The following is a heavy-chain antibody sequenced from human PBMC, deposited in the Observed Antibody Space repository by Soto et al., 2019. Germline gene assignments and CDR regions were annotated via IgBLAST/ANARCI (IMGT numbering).Heavy chain of an antibody. J-gene: IGHJ4*02. CDR2: INEDGSEK. CDR3: AREKGYLDY. Sequence: EVQLVESGGGLVQPGGSLRLSCAASRFTLSSYWMSWVRQAPGKGLEWVANINEDGSEKFYVDSVKGRFTISRDNAKNSLYLQMNSLRAEDTAVYYCAREKGYLDYWGQGTLVTVSS. V-gene: IGHV3-7*01. CDR1: RFTLSSYW. D-gene: IGHD2-2*01.